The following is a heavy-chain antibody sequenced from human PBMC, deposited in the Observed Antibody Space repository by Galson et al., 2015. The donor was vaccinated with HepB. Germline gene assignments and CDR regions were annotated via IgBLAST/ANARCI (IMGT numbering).Heavy chain of an antibody. CDR3: ATCELTKPFDY. CDR1: GFSFSNYG. CDR2: IGGLGWVSGTGGRGAA. J-gene: IGHJ4*02. D-gene: IGHD1-26*01. V-gene: IGHV3-23*01. Sequence: SLRLSCAAAGFSFSNYGMHWVRQAPGTGLDWVSAIGGLGWVSGTGGRGAAYYADSVKGRFTISRDNSKNTLYLQMNSLRAEDTAVYYCATCELTKPFDYWGQGALVTVSS.